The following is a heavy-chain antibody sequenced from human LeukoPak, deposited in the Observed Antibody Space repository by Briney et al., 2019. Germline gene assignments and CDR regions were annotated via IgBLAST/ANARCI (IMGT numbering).Heavy chain of an antibody. D-gene: IGHD3-16*01. CDR2: INPSSGGT. V-gene: IGHV1-2*06. CDR3: AIWGEGYDSVDY. J-gene: IGHJ4*02. Sequence: GASVKVSCKASGYTFTGYYLYWVRQAPGQGLEWMGRINPSSGGTNYAQMFQDRVTMTRDTSISTAYMELSRLRSDDTAVYYCAIWGEGYDSVDYWGQGTLVTVSS. CDR1: GYTFTGYY.